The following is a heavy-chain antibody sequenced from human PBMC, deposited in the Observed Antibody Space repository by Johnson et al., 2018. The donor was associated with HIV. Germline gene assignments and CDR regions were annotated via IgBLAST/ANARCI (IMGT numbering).Heavy chain of an antibody. CDR3: AKDSDFKWELSPTGAFDI. D-gene: IGHD1-26*01. CDR2: ISYDGSKK. CDR1: GFTFSSYA. Sequence: QVQLVESGGGVVQPGRSLRLSCAASGFTFSSYAMHWVRQAPGKGLEWVAVISYDGSKKYYADSVKGRFTISRDNSKNTLYLQMNSLRAEDTAVYYCAKDSDFKWELSPTGAFDIWGQGTMVTVSS. J-gene: IGHJ3*02. V-gene: IGHV3-30*04.